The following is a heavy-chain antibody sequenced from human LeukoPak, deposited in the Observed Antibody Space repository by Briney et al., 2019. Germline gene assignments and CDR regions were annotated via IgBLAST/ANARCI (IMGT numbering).Heavy chain of an antibody. CDR1: GYTFTNYY. V-gene: IGHV1-18*04. D-gene: IGHD3-3*01. CDR2: ISAYNGNT. CDR3: ARDSRGIRFLEWLPNYYYYYMDV. J-gene: IGHJ6*03. Sequence: ASVRVSCKASGYTFTNYYMHWVRQAPGQGLEWMGWISAYNGNTNYAQKLQGRVTMTTDTSTSTAYMELRSLRSDDTAVYYCARDSRGIRFLEWLPNYYYYYMDVWGKGTTVTVSS.